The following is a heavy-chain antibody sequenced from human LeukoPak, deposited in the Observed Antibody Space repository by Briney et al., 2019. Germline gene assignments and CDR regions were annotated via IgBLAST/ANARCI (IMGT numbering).Heavy chain of an antibody. D-gene: IGHD6-19*01. V-gene: IGHV3-30*04. J-gene: IGHJ4*02. CDR1: GFTFSSYA. Sequence: GGSLRLSCAASGFTFSSYAMHWVRQAPGKGLEWVAVISYDGSNKYYADSVKGRFTISRDNFKNTLYLQMNSLRAEDTAVYYCASPTVAGTPYFDYWGQGTLVTVSS. CDR3: ASPTVAGTPYFDY. CDR2: ISYDGSNK.